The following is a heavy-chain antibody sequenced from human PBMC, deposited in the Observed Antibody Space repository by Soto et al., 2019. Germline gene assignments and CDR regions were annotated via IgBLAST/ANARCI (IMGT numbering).Heavy chain of an antibody. J-gene: IGHJ4*02. CDR3: ATGSGWYSPDY. Sequence: EVQLVESGGGLVQPGGSLRLSCAASGFTFSSNWMHWVRQGPGKGLVWVSRIDNDGSSRDYADSVKGRFTISRDNAKNTLELEMSRLRAEDTAVYYCATGSGWYSPDYWGQGTLVTVSS. V-gene: IGHV3-74*01. D-gene: IGHD6-19*01. CDR2: IDNDGSSR. CDR1: GFTFSSNW.